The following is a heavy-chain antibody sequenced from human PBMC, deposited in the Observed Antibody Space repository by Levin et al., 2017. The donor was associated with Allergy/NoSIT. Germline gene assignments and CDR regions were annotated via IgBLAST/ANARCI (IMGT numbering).Heavy chain of an antibody. V-gene: IGHV4-61*02. CDR3: ARFTMDRAKGYLDAFDI. J-gene: IGHJ3*02. CDR1: GGSISSGSYY. CDR2: IYTSGST. Sequence: SETLSLTCTVSGGSISSGSYYWSWIRQPAGKGLEWIGRIYTSGSTNYNPSLKSRVTISVDTSKNQFSLKLSSVTAADTAVYYCARFTMDRAKGYLDAFDIWGQGTMVTVSS. D-gene: IGHD3-10*01.